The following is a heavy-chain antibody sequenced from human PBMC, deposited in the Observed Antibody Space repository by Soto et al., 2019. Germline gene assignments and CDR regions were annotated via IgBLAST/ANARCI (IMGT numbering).Heavy chain of an antibody. J-gene: IGHJ6*02. Sequence: PGGSLRLSCAAFGLTVSSNYMSWVRQAPGKGLEWVSVMYSGGSTYYADSVKGRFIISRDNYKNTLYLQMDSLRVEDTAVYYCARDSSLHQPLFYGMDVWGQGTTVTVSS. CDR2: MYSGGST. D-gene: IGHD2-2*01. CDR3: ARDSSLHQPLFYGMDV. CDR1: GLTVSSNY. V-gene: IGHV3-66*01.